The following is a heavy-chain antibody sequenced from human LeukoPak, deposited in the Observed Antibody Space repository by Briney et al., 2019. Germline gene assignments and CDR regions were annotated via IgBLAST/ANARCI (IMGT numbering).Heavy chain of an antibody. V-gene: IGHV1-2*02. CDR2: INPNSGGT. Sequence: ASVNVSCKASGYTFTGYYMHWVRQAPGQGLEWMGWINPNSGGTNYAQKFQGRVTMTRDTSISTVYMELSRLRSDDTAVYYCAREAEDSSGPSYYFDYWGQGTLVTVSS. CDR3: AREAEDSSGPSYYFDY. CDR1: GYTFTGYY. D-gene: IGHD6-19*01. J-gene: IGHJ4*02.